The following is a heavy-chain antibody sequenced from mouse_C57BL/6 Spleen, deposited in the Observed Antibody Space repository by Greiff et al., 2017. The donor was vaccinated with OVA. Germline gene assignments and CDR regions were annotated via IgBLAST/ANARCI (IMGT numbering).Heavy chain of an antibody. CDR2: INPNNGGT. Sequence: VHVKQSGPELVKPGASVKIPCKASGYTFTDYNMDWVKQSHGKSLEWIGDINPNNGGTIYNQKFKGKATLTVDKSSSTAYMELRSLTSEDTAVYYCARSVYYDYEGFAYWGQGTLVTVSA. D-gene: IGHD2-4*01. J-gene: IGHJ3*01. V-gene: IGHV1-18*01. CDR3: ARSVYYDYEGFAY. CDR1: GYTFTDYN.